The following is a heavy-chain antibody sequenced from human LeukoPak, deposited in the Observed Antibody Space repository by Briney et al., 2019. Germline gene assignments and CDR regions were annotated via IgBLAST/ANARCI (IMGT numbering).Heavy chain of an antibody. D-gene: IGHD3-3*01. CDR1: GFTFSSYS. CDR2: ISSSSSTI. CDR3: ARDYDFWSQGYYMDV. Sequence: PGGSLRLPCAASGFTFSSYSMNWVRQAPRKGLEWVSYISSSSSTIYYADSVKGRFTISRDNAKNSLYLQMNSLRAEDTAVYYCARDYDFWSQGYYMDVWGKGTTVTVSS. J-gene: IGHJ6*03. V-gene: IGHV3-48*01.